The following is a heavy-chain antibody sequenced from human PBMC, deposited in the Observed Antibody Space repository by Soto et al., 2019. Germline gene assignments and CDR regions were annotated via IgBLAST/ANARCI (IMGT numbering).Heavy chain of an antibody. CDR2: ISYSGST. J-gene: IGHJ3*02. CDR1: GGSISSGGYY. D-gene: IGHD3-22*01. Sequence: QVQLQESGPGLVKPSQTLSLTCTVSGGSISSGGYYWSWIRQHPGKGLEWIGYISYSGSTYYNPSLKSRVTISVDTSKNQFSLKLSSVTAADTAVYYCARECYYDSSGSQHAFDIWGQGTMVTGSS. V-gene: IGHV4-31*03. CDR3: ARECYYDSSGSQHAFDI.